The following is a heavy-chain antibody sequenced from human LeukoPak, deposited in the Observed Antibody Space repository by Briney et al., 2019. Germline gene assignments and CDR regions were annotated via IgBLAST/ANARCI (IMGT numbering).Heavy chain of an antibody. CDR2: ITGSSRTT. Sequence: GGTLRLSCAASGFTFSNYDMSWVRQAPGKGLEWVSGITGSSRTTYYAESVKGRFTISRDNSQNTLFLQVNSLRAEDTAVYYCARDLRGSIVRYFDYWGQGTLVTVSS. V-gene: IGHV3-23*01. D-gene: IGHD3-9*01. CDR3: ARDLRGSIVRYFDY. J-gene: IGHJ4*02. CDR1: GFTFSNYD.